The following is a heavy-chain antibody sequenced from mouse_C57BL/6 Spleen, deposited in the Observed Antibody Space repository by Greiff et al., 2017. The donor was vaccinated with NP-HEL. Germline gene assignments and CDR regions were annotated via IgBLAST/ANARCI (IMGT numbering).Heavy chain of an antibody. D-gene: IGHD1-1*01. CDR3: ARGAYYYGSSYNAMDY. J-gene: IGHJ4*01. Sequence: EVQLVESGPGLVKPSQSLSLTCSVTGYSITSGYYWNWIRQFPGNKLEWMGYISYDGSNNYNPSLKNRISITRDTSKNQFFLKLNSVTTEDTATYYCARGAYYYGSSYNAMDYWGQGTSVTVSS. CDR2: ISYDGSN. CDR1: GYSITSGYY. V-gene: IGHV3-6*01.